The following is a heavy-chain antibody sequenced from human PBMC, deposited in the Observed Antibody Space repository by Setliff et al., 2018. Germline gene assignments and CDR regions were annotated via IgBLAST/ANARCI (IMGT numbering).Heavy chain of an antibody. CDR3: ERLVRYCTRVTCQRSSDGDF. J-gene: IGHJ4*02. CDR1: GYTFTSSG. Sequence: ASVKVSCKASGYTFTSSGITWVRQAPGQGLEWMGWISAYTGNTNYAQKLQGRVTMTTDTSTNTAYMELRNLTSDDTAMYFCERLVRYCTRVTCQRSSDGDFWGQGTPVTVSS. D-gene: IGHD2-8*01. V-gene: IGHV1-18*01. CDR2: ISAYTGNT.